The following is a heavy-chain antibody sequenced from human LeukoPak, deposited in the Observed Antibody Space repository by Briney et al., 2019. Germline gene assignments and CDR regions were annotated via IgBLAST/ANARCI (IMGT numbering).Heavy chain of an antibody. CDR2: INPQSGDT. V-gene: IGHV1-2*02. CDR3: ARGSEYYFDQ. CDR1: GYTFIGYY. J-gene: IGHJ4*02. Sequence: ASVKVSCKASGYTFIGYYIHWVRQAHGQGLEWMGWINPQSGDTNYRKKFQGRVTVTRDTSITTGYMELRRLTSDDTAVYFCARGSEYYFDQWGQGTLVTISS.